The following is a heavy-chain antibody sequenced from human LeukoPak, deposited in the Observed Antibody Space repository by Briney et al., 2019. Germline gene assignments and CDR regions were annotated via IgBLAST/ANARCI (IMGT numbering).Heavy chain of an antibody. D-gene: IGHD4-11*01. CDR2: ISSSSSYI. J-gene: IGHJ4*02. Sequence: GGSLRLSCAASGFTFSSYSMNWVRQAPGKGLEWVSSISSSSSYIYYADSVKGRFTISRDNAKNSLYPQMNSLRAEDTAVYYCARDGMTTPAFDYWGQGTLVTVSS. CDR3: ARDGMTTPAFDY. CDR1: GFTFSSYS. V-gene: IGHV3-21*01.